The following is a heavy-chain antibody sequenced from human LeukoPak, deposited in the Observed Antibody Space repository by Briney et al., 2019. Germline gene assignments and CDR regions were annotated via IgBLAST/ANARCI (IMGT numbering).Heavy chain of an antibody. CDR2: ISNVGSNT. V-gene: IGHV3-74*01. Sequence: GSLRLSCAASGLTFSSTWMHWVRQAPGKGLVWVSRISNVGSNTNYADSVKGRFTISRDNAKNTLYLQMNSLRAEDTAVYYCARDYLGWFDPWGQGTLVTVSS. CDR1: GLTFSSTW. J-gene: IGHJ5*02. CDR3: ARDYLGWFDP.